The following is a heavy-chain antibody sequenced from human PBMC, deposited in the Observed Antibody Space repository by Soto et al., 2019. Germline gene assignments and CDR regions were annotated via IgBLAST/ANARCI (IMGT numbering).Heavy chain of an antibody. J-gene: IGHJ4*02. CDR1: GFTFSDFP. Sequence: QVQLVESGGGVVQPGRSLRLSCAASGFTFSDFPIHWVRQAPGKGLEWVAIILYDGTNDYYADSVKGRFTISRDNSKNEVYLQMNSLRPEDTGLYYCASVDYGDSFYDYWGQGTLVTVSS. CDR3: ASVDYGDSFYDY. V-gene: IGHV3-30-3*01. CDR2: ILYDGTND. D-gene: IGHD4-17*01.